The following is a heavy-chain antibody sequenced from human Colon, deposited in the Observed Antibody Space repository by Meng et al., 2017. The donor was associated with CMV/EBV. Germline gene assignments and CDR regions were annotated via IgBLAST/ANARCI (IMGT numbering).Heavy chain of an antibody. CDR3: ARVVRRELKTRYYYYYGMDV. V-gene: IGHV3-23*01. D-gene: IGHD1-26*01. CDR1: GFTFNRNS. CDR2: INGVGDTT. Sequence: GESLKISCAASGFTFNRNSMSWVRQAPGEGLEWVSGINGVGDTTYYADSVKGRFTISRDNSKNTLYLRMIDLRAEDTAVYYCARVVRRELKTRYYYYYGMDVWGQGTTVPSP. J-gene: IGHJ6*02.